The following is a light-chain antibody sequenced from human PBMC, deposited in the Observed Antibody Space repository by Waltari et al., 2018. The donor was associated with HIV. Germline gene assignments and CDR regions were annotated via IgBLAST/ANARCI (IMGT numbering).Light chain of an antibody. V-gene: IGLV3-25*03. CDR1: ALPKHY. Sequence: SYELTQPPSVSVSPGQTARITCSGDALPKHYAYWYQQKPGQSPVLVIYKDRYRPSGIPERCSGSGAGTTVTLPISGVQAEDEADYYCQSADSSGTFYVFGTGTKVTVL. CDR2: KDR. CDR3: QSADSSGTFYV. J-gene: IGLJ1*01.